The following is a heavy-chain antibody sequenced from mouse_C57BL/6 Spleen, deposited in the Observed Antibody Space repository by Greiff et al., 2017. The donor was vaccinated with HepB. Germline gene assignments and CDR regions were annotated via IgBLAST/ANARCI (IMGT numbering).Heavy chain of an antibody. V-gene: IGHV1-18*01. CDR3: ARKGIIYYDYDGGWYFDV. Sequence: EVQLQQSGPELVKPGASVKIPCKASGYTFTDYNMDWVKQSHGKSLEWIGDINPNTGGTIYNQKFKGKATLTVDKSSSTAYMELRSLTSEDTAVYYCARKGIIYYDYDGGWYFDVWGTGTTVTVSS. J-gene: IGHJ1*03. CDR2: INPNTGGT. CDR1: GYTFTDYN. D-gene: IGHD2-4*01.